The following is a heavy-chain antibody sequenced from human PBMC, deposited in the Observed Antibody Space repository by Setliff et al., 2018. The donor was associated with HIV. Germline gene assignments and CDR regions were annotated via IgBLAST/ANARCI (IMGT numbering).Heavy chain of an antibody. CDR1: GFSFSEFW. CDR2: IKADESEK. J-gene: IGHJ4*02. V-gene: IGHV3-7*03. D-gene: IGHD2-21*02. CDR3: TKDKKGVVTARPNYFDC. Sequence: GGSLRLSCAASGFSFSEFWMNWVRQAPGKGLEWVANIKADESEKYYVDSVKGRFTISRDNTKNSLFLQMDRLRVEDTALYYCTKDKKGVVTARPNYFDCWGQGTLVTVSS.